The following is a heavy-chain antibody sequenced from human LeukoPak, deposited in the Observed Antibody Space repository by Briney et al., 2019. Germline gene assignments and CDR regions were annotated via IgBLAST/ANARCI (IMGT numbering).Heavy chain of an antibody. J-gene: IGHJ5*02. Sequence: SETLSLTCTVSGGSISSYYWSWIRQPPGKGLEWIGYIYYSGSTNYNPSLKSRVTISVDTSKNQFSLKLSSVTAADTAVYYCARDSTIFGVVPSWFDPWGQGTLVTVSS. D-gene: IGHD3-3*01. CDR3: ARDSTIFGVVPSWFDP. CDR1: GGSISSYY. CDR2: IYYSGST. V-gene: IGHV4-59*01.